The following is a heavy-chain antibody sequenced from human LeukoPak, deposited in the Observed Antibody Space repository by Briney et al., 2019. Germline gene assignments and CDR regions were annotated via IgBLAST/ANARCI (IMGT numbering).Heavy chain of an antibody. CDR1: GGSISSYY. J-gene: IGHJ5*02. CDR3: ASGYCSSTSCYEFDP. Sequence: SETLSLTCTVSGGSISSYYWSWIRQPPGKGLEWIGYIYYSGSTNYDPSLKSRVTISVDTSKNQFSLKLSSVTAADTAVYYCASGYCSSTSCYEFDPWGQGTLVTVSS. D-gene: IGHD2-2*03. V-gene: IGHV4-59*12. CDR2: IYYSGST.